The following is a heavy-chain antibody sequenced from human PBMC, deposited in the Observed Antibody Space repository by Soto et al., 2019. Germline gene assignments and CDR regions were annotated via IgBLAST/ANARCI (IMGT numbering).Heavy chain of an antibody. CDR3: ASEYSTAYYDFWSGTIGGFDY. V-gene: IGHV4-39*01. D-gene: IGHD3-3*01. J-gene: IGHJ4*02. Sequence: QLQLQESGPGLVKPSETLSLTCTVSGGSISSSSYYWGWIRQPPGKGLGWIGSIYYSGSTYYNPSLKSRVTISVDTSKNQFSLKLSSVTAADTAVYYCASEYSTAYYDFWSGTIGGFDYWGQGTLVTVSS. CDR2: IYYSGST. CDR1: GGSISSSSYY.